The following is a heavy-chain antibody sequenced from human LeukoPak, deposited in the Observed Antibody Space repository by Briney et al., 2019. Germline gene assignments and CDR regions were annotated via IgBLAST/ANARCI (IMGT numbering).Heavy chain of an antibody. D-gene: IGHD3-3*01. Sequence: GGSLRLSCAASGFTFSSYSMNWVRQAPGKGLEWVSSISSSSSYMYYADSVKGRFTISRDNAKNSLYLQMNSLRAEDTAVYYCARGAHDFWSGYSKGYFDYWGQGTLVTVSS. V-gene: IGHV3-21*01. J-gene: IGHJ4*02. CDR3: ARGAHDFWSGYSKGYFDY. CDR1: GFTFSSYS. CDR2: ISSSSSYM.